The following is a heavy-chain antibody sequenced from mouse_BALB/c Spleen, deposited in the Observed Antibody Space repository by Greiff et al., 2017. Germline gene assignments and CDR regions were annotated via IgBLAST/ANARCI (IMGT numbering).Heavy chain of an antibody. CDR1: GFTFSSYG. Sequence: EVKLMESGGGLVQPGGSLKLSCAASGFTFSSYGMSWVRQTPDKRLELVATINSNGGSTYYPDSVKGRFTISRDNAKNTLYLQMSSLKSEDTAMYYCARERGGYYFDYWGQGTTLTVSS. CDR3: ARERGGYYFDY. V-gene: IGHV5-6-3*01. D-gene: IGHD1-1*02. J-gene: IGHJ2*01. CDR2: INSNGGST.